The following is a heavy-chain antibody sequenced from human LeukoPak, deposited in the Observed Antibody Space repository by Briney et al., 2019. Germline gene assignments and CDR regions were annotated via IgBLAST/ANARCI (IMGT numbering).Heavy chain of an antibody. CDR3: ARDGDDYAGLDY. V-gene: IGHV4-59*01. CDR1: GGSISSYY. J-gene: IGHJ4*02. D-gene: IGHD4-17*01. Sequence: SETLSLACTVSGGSISSYYWSWIRQPPGKGLGWIGYIYYSGSTNYNPSLKSRVTISVDTSKNQFSLKLSSVTAADTAVYHCARDGDDYAGLDYWGQGTLVTVSS. CDR2: IYYSGST.